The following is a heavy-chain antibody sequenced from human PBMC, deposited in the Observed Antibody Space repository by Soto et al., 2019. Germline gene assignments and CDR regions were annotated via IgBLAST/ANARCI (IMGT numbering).Heavy chain of an antibody. CDR2: ISGSGGST. CDR3: AKELWYCSSTSCHFYYYYGMDV. Sequence: PGGSLRLSCAASGFTFSSYAMSWVRQAPGKGLEWVSAISGSGGSTYYADSVKGRFTISRDNSKNTLYLQMNSLRAEDTAVYYCAKELWYCSSTSCHFYYYYGMDVWGQGTKVTVSS. CDR1: GFTFSSYA. D-gene: IGHD2-2*01. V-gene: IGHV3-23*01. J-gene: IGHJ6*02.